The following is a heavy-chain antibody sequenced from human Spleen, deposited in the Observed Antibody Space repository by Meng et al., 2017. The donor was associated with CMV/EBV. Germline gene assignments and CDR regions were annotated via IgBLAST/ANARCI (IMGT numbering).Heavy chain of an antibody. CDR2: ISAYNGNT. V-gene: IGHV1-18*01. J-gene: IGHJ6*02. Sequence: ASVKVSCKASGYTFTSYGISWVRQAPGQGLEWMGWISAYNGNTNYAQKLQGRVTITADKSTSTAYMELSSLRSEDTAVYYCARKPAAIGLGRYYYYYGMDVWGQGTTVTVSS. D-gene: IGHD2-2*01. CDR3: ARKPAAIGLGRYYYYYGMDV. CDR1: GYTFTSYG.